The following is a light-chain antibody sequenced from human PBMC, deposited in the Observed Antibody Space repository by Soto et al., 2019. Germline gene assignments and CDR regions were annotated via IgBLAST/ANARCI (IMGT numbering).Light chain of an antibody. V-gene: IGLV2-14*01. CDR1: SSDVGGQNY. J-gene: IGLJ2*01. CDR3: RSYTSISTTV. Sequence: QSALTQPASVSGAPGQSITISCTGTSSDVGGQNYVSWYQNHPGKAPKPMIYKVTNRPSGISHRFSGSKDGNTASLNISGLQAEDEAEYYCRSYTSISTTVFGGGTNLTVL. CDR2: KVT.